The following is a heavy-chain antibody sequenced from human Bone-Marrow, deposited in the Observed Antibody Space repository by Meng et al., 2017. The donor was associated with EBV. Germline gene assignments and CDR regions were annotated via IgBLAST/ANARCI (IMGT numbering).Heavy chain of an antibody. CDR1: GGPLNSDA. CDR3: ASESGRGYTPDY. J-gene: IGHJ4*02. Sequence: QVQLVKSGAGVNKPGPSVKVSCKTSGGPLNSDAISWVRQAPGQGLEWIGGLIPMLGAPNYAQKFQDRVTIIADKSTSTHYMQLSSLRSDDTAVYYCASESGRGYTPDYWGRGTLVTVSS. D-gene: IGHD3-10*01. V-gene: IGHV1-69*06. CDR2: LIPMLGAP.